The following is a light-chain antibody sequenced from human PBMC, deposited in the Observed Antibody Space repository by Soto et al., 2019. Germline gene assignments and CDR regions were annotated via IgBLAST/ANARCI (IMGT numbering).Light chain of an antibody. V-gene: IGKV1-39*01. CDR2: AAS. Sequence: QTTQSPSARSPSVRETGKITSPPSQSISSYLNWYQQKPRKAPKLLIYAASSLQTGVPSRFSGSGSGTDFSLAISSLQTEDFSTYCCKQSYSTPRTFGKGTKVDIK. CDR3: KQSYSTPRT. J-gene: IGKJ1*01. CDR1: QSISSY.